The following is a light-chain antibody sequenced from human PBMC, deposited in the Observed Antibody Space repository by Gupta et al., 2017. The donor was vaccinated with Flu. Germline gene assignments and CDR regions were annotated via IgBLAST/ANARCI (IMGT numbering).Light chain of an antibody. CDR2: EVS. J-gene: IGLJ3*02. Sequence: NTITCTGTSGDVGGGNYVSWYQQHPVNSPNLMIYEVSIRPPAVSNRLSGSKSGSTPSLTISGLQAEDEADYYSCSYTSSSNLGVFGGGTKLTVL. CDR3: CSYTSSSNLGV. CDR1: SGDVGGGNY. V-gene: IGLV2-14*01.